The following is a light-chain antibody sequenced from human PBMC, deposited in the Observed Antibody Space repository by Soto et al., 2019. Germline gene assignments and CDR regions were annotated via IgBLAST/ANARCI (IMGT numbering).Light chain of an antibody. Sequence: QSVLTPPPSASGTPGQGVTISCSGSTSNIGSNYVYWYQQLPGTAPKLLIHRNNQRPSGVPDRFSGSKSGTSASLAISGLRSDDEADYFCATWDDSLNGFYVFGTGTKVTVL. CDR1: TSNIGSNY. J-gene: IGLJ1*01. CDR3: ATWDDSLNGFYV. V-gene: IGLV1-47*01. CDR2: RNN.